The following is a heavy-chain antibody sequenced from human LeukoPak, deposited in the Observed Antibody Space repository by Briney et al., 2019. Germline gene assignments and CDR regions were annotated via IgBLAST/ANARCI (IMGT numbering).Heavy chain of an antibody. D-gene: IGHD3-10*01. CDR3: ARALLWFGEPSHIDY. J-gene: IGHJ4*02. V-gene: IGHV1-18*01. CDR1: GYTFTSYG. CDR2: ITAYNDNT. Sequence: ASVKVSCKASGYTFTSYGISWVRQAPGQGLEWMGWITAYNDNTNYAQKLQGRVTMTTDTSTSTAYMELRSLRSDDTAVYYCARALLWFGEPSHIDYWGQGTLVTASS.